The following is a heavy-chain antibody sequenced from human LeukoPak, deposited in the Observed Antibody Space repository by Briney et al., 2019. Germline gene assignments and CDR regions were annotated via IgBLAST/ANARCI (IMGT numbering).Heavy chain of an antibody. CDR1: GFTFSSYA. V-gene: IGHV3-23*01. Sequence: GGSLRLSCAASGFTFSSYAMSWVRQTPGKGLEWVSAISGSGGSTYYADSVKGRFTISRDNSKNTLYLQMNSLRAEDTAVYYCAKVKYYDILTGYSAVVDYWGQGTLVTVSS. CDR3: AKVKYYDILTGYSAVVDY. D-gene: IGHD3-9*01. J-gene: IGHJ4*02. CDR2: ISGSGGST.